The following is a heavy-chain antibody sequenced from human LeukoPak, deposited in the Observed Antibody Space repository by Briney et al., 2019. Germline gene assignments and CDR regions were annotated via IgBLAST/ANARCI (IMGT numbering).Heavy chain of an antibody. CDR1: GGSISSYY. V-gene: IGHV4-59*08. J-gene: IGHJ4*02. CDR2: IYYSGST. D-gene: IGHD5-18*01. Sequence: PSETLSLTCTVSGGSISSYYWSWIRQPPGKGLEWIGYIYYSGSTNYNPSLKSRVTISVDTSKNQFSLKLSSVTAADTAVYYCARRGYSYGDFDYWGQRTLVTVSS. CDR3: ARRGYSYGDFDY.